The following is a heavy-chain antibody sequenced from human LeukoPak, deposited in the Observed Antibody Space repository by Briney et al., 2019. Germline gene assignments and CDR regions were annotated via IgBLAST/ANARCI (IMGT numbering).Heavy chain of an antibody. V-gene: IGHV3-23*01. CDR3: ARRVIAVDQGHFDL. CDR2: ISGSGTTT. J-gene: IGHJ2*01. D-gene: IGHD6-19*01. Sequence: PSETLSLTCTVSGGSISSSSYYWGWIRQPPGKGLEWVSGISGSGTTTYYADSMKGRSTMSRDNSKNTLYLQMNRLRVEDTAVYYCARRVIAVDQGHFDLWGRGTLVTVSS. CDR1: GGSISSSSYY.